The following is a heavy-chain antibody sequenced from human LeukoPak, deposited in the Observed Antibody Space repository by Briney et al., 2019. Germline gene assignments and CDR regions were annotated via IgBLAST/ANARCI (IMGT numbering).Heavy chain of an antibody. J-gene: IGHJ6*02. CDR3: ANHGVYSGSYSMDV. D-gene: IGHD1-26*01. CDR2: TSGSGDIT. V-gene: IGHV3-23*01. Sequence: GGSLRLSCAVSGFTFGDYAMSWVRQAPGKGLEWVSTTSGSGDITRSADSVQGRFSVSRDNSKNTVFLQINSLRVEDTAIYYCANHGVYSGSYSMDVWGQGTTVIVSS. CDR1: GFTFGDYA.